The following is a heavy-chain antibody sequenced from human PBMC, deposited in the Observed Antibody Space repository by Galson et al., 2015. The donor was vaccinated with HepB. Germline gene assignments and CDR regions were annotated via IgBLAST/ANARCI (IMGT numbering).Heavy chain of an antibody. Sequence: SLRLSCAASGFTFSSYSMNWVRQAPGKGLEWVSYISRSSTIYYADSVNGRFTISRDNGKNSLYLQMNSLRDEDTAVYYCVRDIVAVAGTGWFDPWGQGTLVTVSS. J-gene: IGHJ5*02. V-gene: IGHV3-48*02. CDR2: ISRSSTI. CDR1: GFTFSSYS. CDR3: VRDIVAVAGTGWFDP. D-gene: IGHD6-19*01.